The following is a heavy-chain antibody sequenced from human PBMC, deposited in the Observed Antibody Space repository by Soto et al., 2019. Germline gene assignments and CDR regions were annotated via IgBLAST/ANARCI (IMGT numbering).Heavy chain of an antibody. V-gene: IGHV2-5*02. CDR2: IYWDDDK. J-gene: IGHJ3*02. CDR1: GFSLSTSGVG. Sequence: QITLKESGPTLVKPTQTLTLTCTFSGFSLSTSGVGVGWIRQPPGKALEWLALIYWDDDKRYSPSLKSRLTITKDTSKNQVVLTMTNMDPVDTATYYCAHIPSPTTVTTDPQFIVAFDIWGQGTMVTVSS. D-gene: IGHD4-17*01. CDR3: AHIPSPTTVTTDPQFIVAFDI.